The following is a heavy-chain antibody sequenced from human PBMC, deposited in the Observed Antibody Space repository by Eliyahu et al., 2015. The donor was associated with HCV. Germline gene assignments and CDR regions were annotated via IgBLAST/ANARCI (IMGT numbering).Heavy chain of an antibody. CDR1: GFTFSNAW. D-gene: IGHD3-10*01. J-gene: IGHJ6*02. CDR2: IKSKTDGGTT. Sequence: EVQLVESGGGLVKPGGSLRLSCAASGFTFSNAWMSWVRQAPGKGLEWVGRIKSKTDGGTTDYAAPVKGRFTISRDDSKNTLYLQMNSLKTEDTAVYYCTTRASGSYYYYGMDVWGQGTTVTVSS. V-gene: IGHV3-15*01. CDR3: TTRASGSYYYYGMDV.